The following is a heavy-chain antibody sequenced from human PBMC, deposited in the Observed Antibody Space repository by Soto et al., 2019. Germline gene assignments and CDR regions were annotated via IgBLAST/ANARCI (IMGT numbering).Heavy chain of an antibody. D-gene: IGHD3-10*01. CDR1: GGSFSGYY. J-gene: IGHJ5*02. CDR3: ARGGITMVRGVIITSQWFDP. V-gene: IGHV4-34*01. Sequence: PSETLSLTCAVYGGSFSGYYWSWIRQPPGKGLEWIGEINHSGSTNYNPSLKSRVTISVDTSKNQFSLKLSSVTAADTAVYYCARGGITMVRGVIITSQWFDPWGQGTLVTVSS. CDR2: INHSGST.